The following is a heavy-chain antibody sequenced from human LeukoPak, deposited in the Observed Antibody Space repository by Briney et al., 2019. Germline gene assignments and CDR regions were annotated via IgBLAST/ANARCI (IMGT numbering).Heavy chain of an antibody. CDR1: GFTVSSNY. V-gene: IGHV3-53*01. CDR2: IYSGGST. D-gene: IGHD3-10*01. CDR3: AREAMVRGVIAGMDV. J-gene: IGHJ6*02. Sequence: GRSLRLSCAASGFTVSSNYMSWVRQAPGKGLEWVSVIYSGGSTYYADSVKGRFTISRDNSKNTLYLQMNSLRAEDTAVYYCAREAMVRGVIAGMDVWGQGTTATVSS.